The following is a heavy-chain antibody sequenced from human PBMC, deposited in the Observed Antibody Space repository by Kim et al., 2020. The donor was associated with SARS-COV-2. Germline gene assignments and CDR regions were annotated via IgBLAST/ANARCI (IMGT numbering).Heavy chain of an antibody. CDR3: ARDRGDYDFWSGYYRDLNWFDP. CDR1: GGSISSYY. CDR2: IYYSGST. Sequence: SETLSLTCTVSGGSISSYYWSWIRQPPGKGLEWIGYIYYSGSTNYNPSLKSRVTISVDTSKNQFSLKLSSVTAADTAVYYCARDRGDYDFWSGYYRDLNWFDPWGQGTLVTVSS. D-gene: IGHD3-3*01. J-gene: IGHJ5*02. V-gene: IGHV4-59*01.